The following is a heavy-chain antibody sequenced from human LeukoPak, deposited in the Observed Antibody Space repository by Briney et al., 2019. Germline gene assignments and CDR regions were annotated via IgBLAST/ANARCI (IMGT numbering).Heavy chain of an antibody. CDR1: GFTFSSYW. CDR2: IKPDGSEK. Sequence: GGSLRLSCAASGFTFSSYWISWVRQAPGKGLERVAKIKPDGSEKDHVDSVKGRFTISRDNAKNSLYLQLNSLRAEDTAVYYCARMYYDILTGYYDWFDPWGQGTLVTVSS. V-gene: IGHV3-7*01. D-gene: IGHD3-9*01. CDR3: ARMYYDILTGYYDWFDP. J-gene: IGHJ5*02.